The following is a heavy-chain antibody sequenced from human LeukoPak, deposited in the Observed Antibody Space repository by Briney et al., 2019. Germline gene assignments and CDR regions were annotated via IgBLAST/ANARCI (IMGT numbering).Heavy chain of an antibody. CDR2: THYSGGT. Sequence: KPSETLSLTCTVSDNSIKDYYWNWIRQPPGKGLEWLGFTHYSGGTNYNPSLKSRVTISMDTSRGQFSLKLTSVTAADTALYYCAGYNVGSGWAQAFDVWGQGTMVIVSS. CDR3: AGYNVGSGWAQAFDV. CDR1: DNSIKDYY. D-gene: IGHD6-25*01. J-gene: IGHJ3*01. V-gene: IGHV4-59*01.